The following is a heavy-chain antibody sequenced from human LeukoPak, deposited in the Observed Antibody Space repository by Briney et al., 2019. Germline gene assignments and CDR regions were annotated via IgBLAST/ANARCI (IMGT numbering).Heavy chain of an antibody. CDR1: GDSISSDDYY. CDR3: TRRWDYGDKFYYDF. J-gene: IGHJ4*02. Sequence: SQTLSLTCTVSGDSISSDDYYWTWIRQPPGKGLEWIGYIYYSGSTYYNPSLKSRLTISVDTSKNQFSLKLSSVTAADTAVYYCTRRWDYGDKFYYDFWGQGTLVTVSS. V-gene: IGHV4-30-4*01. D-gene: IGHD4-17*01. CDR2: IYYSGST.